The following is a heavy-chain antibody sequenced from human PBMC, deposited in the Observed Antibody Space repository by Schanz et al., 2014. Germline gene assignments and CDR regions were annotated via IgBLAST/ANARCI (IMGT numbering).Heavy chain of an antibody. CDR2: IIPILGIA. CDR3: ARAKRFGDMDV. V-gene: IGHV1-69*02. D-gene: IGHD3-10*01. J-gene: IGHJ6*02. CDR1: GGTFNSYT. Sequence: QVQLVQSGAEVKKPGSSMKVSCKASGGTFNSYTINWVRQAPGQGLEWMGRIIPILGIANYAQRFQDRVRITADKSTSTAYMELRNLRSDDTAVYYCARAKRFGDMDVWGQGTTVTVSS.